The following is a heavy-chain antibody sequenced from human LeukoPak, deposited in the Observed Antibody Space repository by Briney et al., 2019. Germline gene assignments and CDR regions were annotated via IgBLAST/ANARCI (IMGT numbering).Heavy chain of an antibody. CDR1: GYTFTSYD. Sequence: ASVKVSCKASGYTFTSYDINWVRQATGQGLEWMGWMNPNSGNTGYAQKFQGRVTMTRSTSISTAYMELSSPRSEDTAVYYCARFGDYRKAPTDYWGQGTLVTVSS. CDR3: ARFGDYRKAPTDY. J-gene: IGHJ4*02. D-gene: IGHD4-17*01. V-gene: IGHV1-8*01. CDR2: MNPNSGNT.